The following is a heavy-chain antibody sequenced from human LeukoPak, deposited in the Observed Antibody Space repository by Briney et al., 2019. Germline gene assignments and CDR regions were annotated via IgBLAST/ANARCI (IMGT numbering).Heavy chain of an antibody. CDR2: ISWNSGSI. Sequence: PGGSLRLSCAASGFTFDDYAMHWVRQAPGKGLEWVSGISWNSGSIGYADSVKGRFTISRDNAKNSLYLQMNSLRAEDTALYYCAKDIGSGYYDILTGYYVYYYYYGMDVWGQGTTVNVSS. V-gene: IGHV3-9*01. J-gene: IGHJ6*02. D-gene: IGHD3-9*01. CDR3: AKDIGSGYYDILTGYYVYYYYYGMDV. CDR1: GFTFDDYA.